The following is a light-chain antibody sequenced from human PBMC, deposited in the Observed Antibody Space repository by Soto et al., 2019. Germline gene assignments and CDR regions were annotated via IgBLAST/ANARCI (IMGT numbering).Light chain of an antibody. V-gene: IGKV1-5*01. CDR1: QTISGW. J-gene: IGKJ1*01. CDR3: QQYNSLWT. CDR2: DAS. Sequence: DIPMTQSPSTLSASVGDRVTITCRASQTISGWLAWYQQKPGKAPKLLIYDASSLENGIPSRFSGSGSGTEFTLTVSSLQPEDFATYYCQQYNSLWTFGQGTKVEIK.